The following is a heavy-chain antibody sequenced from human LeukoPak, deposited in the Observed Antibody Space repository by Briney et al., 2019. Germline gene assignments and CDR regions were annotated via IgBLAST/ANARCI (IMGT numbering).Heavy chain of an antibody. CDR3: ARDDYSNDWFDP. J-gene: IGHJ5*02. D-gene: IGHD6-13*01. V-gene: IGHV3-7*01. CDR1: GFTFSSYW. CDR2: IKQDGSEI. Sequence: GGSLRLSCAASGFTFSSYWMSWVRQAPGKGLEWVANIKQDGSEIYYVDSVKGRFTISRDNARNSLYLQMNSLRAEDTAVYYCARDDYSNDWFDPWGQGTLVTVSS.